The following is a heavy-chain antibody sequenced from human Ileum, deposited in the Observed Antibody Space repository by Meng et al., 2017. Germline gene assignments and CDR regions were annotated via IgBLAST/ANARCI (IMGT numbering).Heavy chain of an antibody. Sequence: GGSLRLSCAASGFTFSSYWMSWVRQAPGKGLEWVANIKQDGREKYYVDSVKGRFTISRDNAKNSLYLQMKSLRAEETAGYYCSRGFRVLRYFDWLSIDDAFDIWGQGTMVTFSS. CDR2: IKQDGREK. V-gene: IGHV3-7*01. CDR1: GFTFSSYW. J-gene: IGHJ3*02. D-gene: IGHD3-9*01. CDR3: SRGFRVLRYFDWLSIDDAFDI.